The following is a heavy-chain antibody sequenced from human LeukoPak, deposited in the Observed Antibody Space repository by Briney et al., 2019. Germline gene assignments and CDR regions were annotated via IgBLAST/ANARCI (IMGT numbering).Heavy chain of an antibody. Sequence: GGSLRLSCAASGFTFSSYAMSWVRQAPGKGLEWVSAISGSGGSTYYADSVKGRFTISRDNSKNTLYLQMNSLRAGDTAVYYCAKDAPVNIVVVPAANSWGQGTLVTVSS. V-gene: IGHV3-23*01. J-gene: IGHJ4*02. D-gene: IGHD2-2*01. CDR2: ISGSGGST. CDR3: AKDAPVNIVVVPAANS. CDR1: GFTFSSYA.